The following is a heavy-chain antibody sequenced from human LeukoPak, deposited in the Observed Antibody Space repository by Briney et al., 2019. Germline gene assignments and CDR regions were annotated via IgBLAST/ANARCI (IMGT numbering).Heavy chain of an antibody. D-gene: IGHD6-13*01. Sequence: SETLSLTCTVSGGSISSGSYYWSWIRQPAGKGLEWIGRIYTSGSTNYNPSLKSRVTISVDTSKNQFSLKLSSVTAADTAVYYCARVQGIAAAGTVGGFGMDVWGQGTTVTVSS. CDR2: IYTSGST. CDR3: ARVQGIAAAGTVGGFGMDV. J-gene: IGHJ6*02. CDR1: GGSISSGSYY. V-gene: IGHV4-61*02.